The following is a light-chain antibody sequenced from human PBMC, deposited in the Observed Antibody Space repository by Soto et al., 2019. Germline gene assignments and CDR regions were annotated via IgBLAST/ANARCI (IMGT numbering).Light chain of an antibody. CDR2: EVS. CDR1: SSDVGGYKF. J-gene: IGLJ3*02. CDR3: SSYTTSSTRV. Sequence: QPVLTQPASVSGSPVQSITISCTGTSSDVGGYKFVSWYQQHPGKAPKLMIYEVSNRPSGVSNRFSGSKSGNTASLTISGLQAEDEADYYCSSYTTSSTRVFGGGTKLTVL. V-gene: IGLV2-14*01.